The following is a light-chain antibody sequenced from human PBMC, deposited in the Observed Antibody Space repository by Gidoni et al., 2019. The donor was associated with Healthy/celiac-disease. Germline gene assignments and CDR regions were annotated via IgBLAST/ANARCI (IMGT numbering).Light chain of an antibody. J-gene: IGKJ1*01. CDR3: QQSYSTPPWT. CDR1: QSISSY. V-gene: IGKV1-39*01. CDR2: AAS. Sequence: DIQMTQSPSSLSASVGDRVTITCRASQSISSYLNWYQQKPGKAPKLLIYAASSLQSEVPSRFSGSGSGTDFTLTISSLQPEDFATYYCQQSYSTPPWTLGQGTKVEIK.